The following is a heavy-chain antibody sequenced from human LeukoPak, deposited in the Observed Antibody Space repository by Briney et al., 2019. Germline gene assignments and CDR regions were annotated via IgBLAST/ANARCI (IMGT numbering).Heavy chain of an antibody. CDR2: SYTSGST. CDR1: GGSISSGFYY. V-gene: IGHV4-61*02. CDR3: AGKTAMALFDY. Sequence: PSQTLSLTCTISGGSISSGFYYWSWIRQPAGKGLEWIGRSYTSGSTNYNPSLQSRVTISVDTSKNQFSLKLSSVTAADTAVYYCAGKTAMALFDYWGQGTLVTVSS. D-gene: IGHD5-18*01. J-gene: IGHJ4*02.